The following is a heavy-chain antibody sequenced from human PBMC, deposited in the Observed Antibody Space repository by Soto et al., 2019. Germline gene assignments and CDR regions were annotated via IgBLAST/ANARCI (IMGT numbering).Heavy chain of an antibody. CDR2: IWYDGSNT. CDR1: GFTFSSYG. D-gene: IGHD4-17*01. V-gene: IGHV3-33*06. J-gene: IGHJ4*02. Sequence: QEHLVESGGGVVQPGRSLRLSCAASGFTFSSYGMHWVRQAPGKGLEWVAVIWYDGSNTYYADSVKGRFTISRDNSKNTLYLQMNSLRAEDTAVYYCAKDRGALRWSEEHYYFDYWGQGTLVTVSS. CDR3: AKDRGALRWSEEHYYFDY.